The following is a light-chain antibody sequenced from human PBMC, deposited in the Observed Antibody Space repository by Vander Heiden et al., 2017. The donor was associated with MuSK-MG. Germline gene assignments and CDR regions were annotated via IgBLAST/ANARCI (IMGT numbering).Light chain of an antibody. Sequence: QSALTQPASVSGSPGQSITISCTGTSSDVGSYNLVSWYQQHPGKAPKLMSYEGSKRPSGVSNRFSGSKSGNTAYLTISGLQAEDEADYYCCSYEGSSPWTLGVFGGGTKLTVL. J-gene: IGLJ3*02. V-gene: IGLV2-23*01. CDR1: SSDVGSYNL. CDR2: EGS. CDR3: CSYEGSSPWTLGV.